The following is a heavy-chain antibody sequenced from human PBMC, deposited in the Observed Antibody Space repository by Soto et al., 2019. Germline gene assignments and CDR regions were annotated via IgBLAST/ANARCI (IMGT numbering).Heavy chain of an antibody. CDR1: GFTFSSYS. Sequence: EVQLVESGGGLVQPGGSLRLSCAASGFTFSSYSMNWVRQAPGKGLEWVSYISSSSSTIYYADSVKGRFTISRDNAKNSLYLQMNSLRDEDTAVYYCARAPGDGYCSGGSCYDFDYWGQGTLFTVSS. CDR2: ISSSSSTI. CDR3: ARAPGDGYCSGGSCYDFDY. D-gene: IGHD2-15*01. J-gene: IGHJ4*02. V-gene: IGHV3-48*02.